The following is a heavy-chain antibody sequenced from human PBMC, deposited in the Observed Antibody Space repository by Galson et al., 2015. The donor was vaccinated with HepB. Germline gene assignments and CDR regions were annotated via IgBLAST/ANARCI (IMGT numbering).Heavy chain of an antibody. Sequence: CAISGDSVSTKSVAWNWIRQSPSRGLEWLGRTYYRSKWYSDYAVSVKSRITINPDTSKNHFSLQLTSVTPEDTAVYYCARDREYSIDYWGQGTLVTVSS. D-gene: IGHD2/OR15-2a*01. CDR2: TYYRSKWYS. J-gene: IGHJ4*02. CDR1: GDSVSTKSVA. CDR3: ARDREYSIDY. V-gene: IGHV6-1*01.